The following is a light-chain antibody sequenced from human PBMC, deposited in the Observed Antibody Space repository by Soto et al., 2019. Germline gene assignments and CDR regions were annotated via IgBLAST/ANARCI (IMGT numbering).Light chain of an antibody. Sequence: QSVLTQPPSASGTPGQRVTISCSGSNSNIGGNTVNWYQQLPATAPKLLIHDNAQRPSGVPDRFSGSKSGTSASLAISGLQSEDEADYYCVAWDDSLKGPIFGGGTQLTVL. CDR1: NSNIGGNT. CDR2: DNA. V-gene: IGLV1-44*01. CDR3: VAWDDSLKGPI. J-gene: IGLJ2*01.